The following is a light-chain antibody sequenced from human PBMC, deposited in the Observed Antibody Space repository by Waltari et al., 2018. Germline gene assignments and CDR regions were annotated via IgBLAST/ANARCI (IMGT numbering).Light chain of an antibody. Sequence: EVVMTQSPATLSVSPGERASLSCRARQSIATHLAWYQQKPGQSPRLLVYDASTRAPSIPAMFRGSGSGTEFTLTISSLQSEDSAVYYCQQYNRWPPITFGQGTRLEIK. CDR3: QQYNRWPPIT. J-gene: IGKJ5*01. V-gene: IGKV3-15*01. CDR1: QSIATH. CDR2: DAS.